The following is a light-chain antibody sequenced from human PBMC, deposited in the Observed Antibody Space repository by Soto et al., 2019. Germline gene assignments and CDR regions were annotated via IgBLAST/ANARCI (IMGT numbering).Light chain of an antibody. CDR3: CSYAGSSTSV. CDR1: SSDVGSYNL. CDR2: EGS. Sequence: QSALTQPASVSGSPGQSITISCTGTSSDVGSYNLVSWYQQHPGKAPKLMIYEGSKRPSGVSNRFSGSKSGNTASLTISGLQAEDEADYYCCSYAGSSTSVFGGGTKLTVI. V-gene: IGLV2-23*01. J-gene: IGLJ2*01.